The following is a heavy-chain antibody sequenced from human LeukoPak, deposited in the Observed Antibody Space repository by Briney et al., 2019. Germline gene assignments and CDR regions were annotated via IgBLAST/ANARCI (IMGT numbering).Heavy chain of an antibody. CDR1: GFTFSNYW. CDR2: INSDGINT. CDR3: ARDLGQYYDTSDNWFDP. Sequence: GGSLRLSCAASGFTFSNYWMHWVRQAPGKGLVWVSRINSDGINTSYADSVKGRFTISSDNAKNTLNLQMNSLRAEDTAVYYCARDLGQYYDTSDNWFDPWGQGTLVTVSS. J-gene: IGHJ5*02. D-gene: IGHD3-22*01. V-gene: IGHV3-74*01.